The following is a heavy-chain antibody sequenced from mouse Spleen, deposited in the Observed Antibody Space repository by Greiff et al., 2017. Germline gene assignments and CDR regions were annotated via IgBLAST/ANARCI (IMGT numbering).Heavy chain of an antibody. CDR2: SRNKANDYTT. J-gene: IGHJ4*01. CDR3: ARDGNYVDYAMDY. V-gene: IGHV7-1*01. CDR1: GFTFSDFY. Sequence: DVMLVESGGGLVQSGRSLRLSCATSGFTFSDFYMEWVRQAPGKGLEWIAASRNKANDYTTEYSASVKGRFIVSRDTSQSILYLQMNALRAEDTAIYYCARDGNYVDYAMDYWGQGTSVTVSS. D-gene: IGHD1-1*01.